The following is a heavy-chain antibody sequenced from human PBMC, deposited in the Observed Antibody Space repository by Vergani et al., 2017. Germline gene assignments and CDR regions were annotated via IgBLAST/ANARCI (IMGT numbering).Heavy chain of an antibody. J-gene: IGHJ4*02. CDR2: IIPIFGTA. Sequence: QVQLVQSGAEVKKPGSSVKVSCKASGGTFSSYAISWVRQAPGQGLEWMGGIIPIFGTANYAQKFQGRVTITAAESTSTAYMELSSLRSEDTAVYYCAGGCRITIFGVVIEGLADYWGQGTLVTVSS. CDR1: GGTFSSYA. V-gene: IGHV1-69*01. CDR3: AGGCRITIFGVVIEGLADY. D-gene: IGHD3-3*01.